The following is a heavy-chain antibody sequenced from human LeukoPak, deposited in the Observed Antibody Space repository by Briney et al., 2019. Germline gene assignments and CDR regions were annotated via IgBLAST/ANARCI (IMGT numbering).Heavy chain of an antibody. CDR1: GGSISSGSYY. CDR3: ARLNGEATIFGY. V-gene: IGHV4-39*07. CDR2: INHSGST. J-gene: IGHJ4*02. Sequence: SETLSLTCTVSGGSISSGSYYWSWIRQPPGKGLEWIGEINHSGSTNYNPSLKSRVTISVDTSKNQFSLKLSSVTAADTAVYYCARLNGEATIFGYWGQGSLVTVSS. D-gene: IGHD5-12*01.